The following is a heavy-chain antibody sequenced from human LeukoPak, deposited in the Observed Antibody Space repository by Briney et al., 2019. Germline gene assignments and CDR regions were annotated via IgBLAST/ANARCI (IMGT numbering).Heavy chain of an antibody. D-gene: IGHD6-13*01. CDR3: ARDSGDYSSSWPLQH. CDR2: IIPILGIA. J-gene: IGHJ1*01. CDR1: GYTFTGYY. Sequence: GASVKVSCKASGYTFTGYYMHWVRQAPGQGLEWMGRIIPILGIANYAQKFQGRVTITADKSTSTAYMELSSLRSEDTAVYYCARDSGDYSSSWPLQHWGQGTLVTVSS. V-gene: IGHV1-69*04.